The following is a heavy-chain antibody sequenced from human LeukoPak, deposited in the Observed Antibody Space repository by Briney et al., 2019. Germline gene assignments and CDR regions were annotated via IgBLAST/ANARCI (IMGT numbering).Heavy chain of an antibody. CDR3: ARSETTYYYDSSVYFYYYYGMDV. CDR1: GFTFSNYW. J-gene: IGHJ6*02. D-gene: IGHD3-22*01. V-gene: IGHV3-7*01. Sequence: QPGGSLRLSCAASGFTFSNYWMTWVRQAPGKGLEWVANIKQDGSEKYYVDSVKDRFTISRDNAKNSLYLQMNSLRAEDTAVYYCARSETTYYYDSSVYFYYYYGMDVWGQGTTVTVSS. CDR2: IKQDGSEK.